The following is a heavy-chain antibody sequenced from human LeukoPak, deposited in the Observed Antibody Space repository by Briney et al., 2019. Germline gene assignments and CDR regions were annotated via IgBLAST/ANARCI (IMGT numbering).Heavy chain of an antibody. V-gene: IGHV1-69*05. J-gene: IGHJ4*02. D-gene: IGHD3-22*01. CDR1: GGTFSSYA. CDR3: ARGSEYYDSSGYYYFDY. CDR2: IIPIFGSA. Sequence: SVKVSCKASGGTFSSYAISWVRQAPGQGLEWMGGIIPIFGSANYAQKFQGRVTITTDESTSTAYMELSSLRSEDTAVYYCARGSEYYDSSGYYYFDYWGQGTLVTVSS.